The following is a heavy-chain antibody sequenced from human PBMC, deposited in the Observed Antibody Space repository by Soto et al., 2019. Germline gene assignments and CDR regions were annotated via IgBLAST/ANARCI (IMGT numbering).Heavy chain of an antibody. CDR2: IIPIFGTA. Sequence: QVQLVQSGAEVRKPGSSVKVSCKASGGTFSRHAISWVRQAPGQGLEWMGGIIPIFGTANHAQKFQGRVRIIADESTSTVYMELSSLRSKDTAMYYCARGWGYDSNDYYYAYWGQGTLVIVSS. V-gene: IGHV1-69*01. D-gene: IGHD3-22*01. CDR3: ARGWGYDSNDYYYAY. CDR1: GGTFSRHA. J-gene: IGHJ4*02.